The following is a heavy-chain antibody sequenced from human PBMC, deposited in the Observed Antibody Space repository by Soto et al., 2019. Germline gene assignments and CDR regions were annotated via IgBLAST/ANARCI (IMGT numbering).Heavy chain of an antibody. Sequence: GGSLRLSCAASGFTFSSYAMHWVRQAPGKGLEWVAVISYDGSNKYYADSVKGRFTISRDNSKNTLYLQMNSLRAEDTAVYYCAKAAGNHYYYYGMDVWGQGTTVTVSS. CDR1: GFTFSSYA. CDR3: AKAAGNHYYYYGMDV. J-gene: IGHJ6*02. V-gene: IGHV3-30-3*01. CDR2: ISYDGSNK. D-gene: IGHD6-13*01.